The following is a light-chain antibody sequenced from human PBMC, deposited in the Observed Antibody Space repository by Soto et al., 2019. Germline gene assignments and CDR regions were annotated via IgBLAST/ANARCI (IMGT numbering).Light chain of an antibody. CDR3: QQYDNWLRT. Sequence: EIVMTQSPATLSVSPGERATISCRASQRVSSHLAWYQQKPGQPPRLLIYGASTRAAGIPARFSGSGSGTEFTLTITRLQSEDFAGYYCQQYDNWLRTFGQGTKVDIK. V-gene: IGKV3-15*01. CDR2: GAS. J-gene: IGKJ1*01. CDR1: QRVSSH.